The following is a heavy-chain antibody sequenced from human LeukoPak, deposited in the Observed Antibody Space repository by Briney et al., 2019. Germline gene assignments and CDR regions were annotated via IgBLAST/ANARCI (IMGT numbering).Heavy chain of an antibody. D-gene: IGHD4-17*01. CDR3: ARGGHYGDYWYYYYGMDV. CDR2: ISSNGGST. J-gene: IGHJ6*02. Sequence: GGSLRLSCAASGFTFSSYAMHWVRQAPGKGLEYVSAISSNGGSTYYANSVKGRFTISRDNSKNTLYLQMGSLRAEDMAVYYCARGGHYGDYWYYYYGMDVWGQGTTVTVSS. V-gene: IGHV3-64*01. CDR1: GFTFSSYA.